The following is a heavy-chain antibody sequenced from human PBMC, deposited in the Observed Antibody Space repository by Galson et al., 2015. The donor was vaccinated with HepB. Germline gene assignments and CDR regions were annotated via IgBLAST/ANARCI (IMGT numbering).Heavy chain of an antibody. J-gene: IGHJ6*02. CDR1: GFTFSNYA. CDR3: AKERGYQYYGMDV. D-gene: IGHD3-16*02. CDR2: ISDSGGST. V-gene: IGHV3-23*01. Sequence: SLRLSCAASGFTFSNYAMYLVRQAPGKGLEWVSTISDSGGSTFYADSVKGRFTISRDNSKNTLYLLMNSLRADDTAVYYCAKERGYQYYGMDVWGQGTTVTVSS.